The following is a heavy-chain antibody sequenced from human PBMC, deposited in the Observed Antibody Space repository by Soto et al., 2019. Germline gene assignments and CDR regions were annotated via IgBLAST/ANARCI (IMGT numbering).Heavy chain of an antibody. CDR2: IYYSGFA. J-gene: IGHJ6*02. D-gene: IGHD6-13*01. CDR1: GDSISSGGYY. V-gene: IGHV4-39*01. CDR3: ARGTGYSSSWAGMNYYYYGMDV. Sequence: SETLSLTCNVSGDSISSGGYYWGWIRQPPGKGLEWIGSIYYSGFAYYNASLKSRVTISGDTSKNQFSLKLRSVTAADTAVYYCARGTGYSSSWAGMNYYYYGMDVWGQVNTVT.